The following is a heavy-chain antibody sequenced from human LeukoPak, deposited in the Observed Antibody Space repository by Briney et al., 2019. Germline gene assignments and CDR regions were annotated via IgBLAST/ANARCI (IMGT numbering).Heavy chain of an antibody. D-gene: IGHD6-13*01. CDR3: ASVTQYSSNQAEGAFDI. CDR2: ISNSGSTI. J-gene: IGHJ3*02. CDR1: GFTFSDYY. V-gene: IGHV3-11*04. Sequence: KPGGSLRLSCAASGFTFSDYYMSWIRQAPGKGLEWVSYISNSGSTIYYADSVKGRFTISRDNAKNSLYLQMNSLRAEDTAVYYCASVTQYSSNQAEGAFDIWGQGTMVTVSS.